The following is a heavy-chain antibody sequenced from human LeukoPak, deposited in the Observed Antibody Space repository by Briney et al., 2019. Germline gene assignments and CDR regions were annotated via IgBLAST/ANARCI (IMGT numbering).Heavy chain of an antibody. V-gene: IGHV4-34*09. J-gene: IGHJ4*02. D-gene: IGHD4-17*01. CDR1: GGSFSGYY. CDR2: IYYSGST. Sequence: TLSLTCAVYGGSFSGYYWSWIRQPPGKGLEWIGYIYYSGSTYYNPSLKSRVTISVDTSKNQFSLKLSSVTAADTAAYYCARWATVTTFFDYWGQGTLVTVSS. CDR3: ARWATVTTFFDY.